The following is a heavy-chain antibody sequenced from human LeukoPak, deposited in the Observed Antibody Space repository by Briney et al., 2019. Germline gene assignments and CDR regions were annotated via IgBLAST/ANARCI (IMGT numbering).Heavy chain of an antibody. V-gene: IGHV1-18*01. D-gene: IGHD2-15*01. Sequence: ASVTVSCKASGYTFTSYGISWVRQAPGQGLEWMGWISAYNGNTNYAQKLQGRVTMTTDTSTSTAYMELRSLRSDDTAVYYCARVRCSGGSCYSDDAFDIWGQGTMVTVSS. CDR2: ISAYNGNT. J-gene: IGHJ3*02. CDR1: GYTFTSYG. CDR3: ARVRCSGGSCYSDDAFDI.